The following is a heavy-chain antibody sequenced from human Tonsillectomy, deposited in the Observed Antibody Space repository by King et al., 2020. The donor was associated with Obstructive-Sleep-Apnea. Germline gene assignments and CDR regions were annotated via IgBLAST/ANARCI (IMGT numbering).Heavy chain of an antibody. Sequence: VQLVESGGGLVKPGGSLRLSCAASGFTFSNAWMSWVRQAPGKGLEWVGRIKSKTDGGTTDYPAPVKGRFTISRDDSKNTLYLQMNSLKTEDTAVYYCTTDRAGRYYFDYWGQGTLVTVSS. V-gene: IGHV3-15*01. CDR1: GFTFSNAW. CDR3: TTDRAGRYYFDY. J-gene: IGHJ4*02. CDR2: IKSKTDGGTT. D-gene: IGHD3-10*01.